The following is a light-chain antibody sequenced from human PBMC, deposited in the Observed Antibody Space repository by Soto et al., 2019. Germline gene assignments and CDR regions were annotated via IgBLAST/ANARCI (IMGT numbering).Light chain of an antibody. V-gene: IGLV2-8*01. CDR2: EVS. CDR3: CSYGGGNNFYV. CDR1: SRDIGTYDY. J-gene: IGLJ1*01. Sequence: QSVLTQPPSASGSPGQSVTISCTGTSRDIGTYDYVSWYQHLPDKAPKLIIYEVSKRPSGVPDRFSGSKSGNTASLTVSGLQAEDEGDYYCCSYGGGNNFYVFGTGTKVTVL.